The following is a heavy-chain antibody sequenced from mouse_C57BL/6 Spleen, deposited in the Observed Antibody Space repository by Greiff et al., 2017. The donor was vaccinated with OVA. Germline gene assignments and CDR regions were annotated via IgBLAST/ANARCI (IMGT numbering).Heavy chain of an antibody. J-gene: IGHJ4*01. CDR1: GYTFTSYW. Sequence: VQLQQSGTVLARPGASVKMSCKTSGYTFTSYWMHWVKQRPGQGLEWIGAIYPGNSDTSYNQKFKGKAKLTAVTSASTAYMELSSLTNEDSAVYYCTRNSVTTEAMDYWGQGTSVTVSS. CDR2: IYPGNSDT. V-gene: IGHV1-5*01. CDR3: TRNSVTTEAMDY. D-gene: IGHD1-1*01.